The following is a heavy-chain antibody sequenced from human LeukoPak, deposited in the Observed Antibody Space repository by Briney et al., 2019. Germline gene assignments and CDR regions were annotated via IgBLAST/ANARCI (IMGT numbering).Heavy chain of an antibody. CDR2: IRYDGSNK. CDR1: GFTFSGYS. D-gene: IGHD2-21*01. V-gene: IGHV3-30*02. CDR3: AKDRQENSSEFDY. Sequence: GSLRLSCAASGFTFSGYSMNWVRQAPGKGLEWVAFIRYDGSNKYYADSVKGRFTISRDNSKNTLFLQMNSLRPEDTAVYYCAKDRQENSSEFDYWGQGSLVTVSS. J-gene: IGHJ4*02.